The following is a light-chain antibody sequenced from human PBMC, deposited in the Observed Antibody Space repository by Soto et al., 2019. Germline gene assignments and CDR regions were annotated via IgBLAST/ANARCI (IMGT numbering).Light chain of an antibody. J-gene: IGKJ3*01. CDR1: QDITNH. CDR3: QKHDGVHQ. CDR2: DSS. Sequence: DIQVTQSPSSLSASVGDRVTITCQASQDITNHLNWYQHKPGKAPKLLICDSSYLETGVPSRFSGSGAGTYFTLTISSLHPEDIATYYCQKHDGVHQFGPGTRIDIK. V-gene: IGKV1-33*01.